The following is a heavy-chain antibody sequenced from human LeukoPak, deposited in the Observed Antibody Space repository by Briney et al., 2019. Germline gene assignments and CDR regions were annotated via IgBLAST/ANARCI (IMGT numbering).Heavy chain of an antibody. CDR1: GGSISSGSYY. Sequence: SETLSLTCTVSGGSISSGSYYWSWIRQPAGKGLEWIGRIYTSGSTNYNPSLKSRVTISVDTSKNQFSLKLSSVTAADTAVYYCARSGGAYCSSTSCYSGYYYYYMDVWGKGTTVTVSS. J-gene: IGHJ6*03. CDR3: ARSGGAYCSSTSCYSGYYYYYMDV. D-gene: IGHD2-2*02. V-gene: IGHV4-61*02. CDR2: IYTSGST.